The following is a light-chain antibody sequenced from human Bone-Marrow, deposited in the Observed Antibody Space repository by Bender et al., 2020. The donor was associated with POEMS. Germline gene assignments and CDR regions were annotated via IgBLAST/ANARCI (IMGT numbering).Light chain of an antibody. CDR3: SSYTTSNTL. J-gene: IGLJ2*01. V-gene: IGLV2-14*03. CDR1: PSDVGGYNY. CDR2: DDS. Sequence: QSALTQPASVSGSPGQSITISCTGSPSDVGGYNYVSWYQQHPGKAPRLLIYDDSYRPPGVSNRFSGSQFGNTASLTISGLQAEDEADYYCSSYTTSNTLFGGGTKLTVL.